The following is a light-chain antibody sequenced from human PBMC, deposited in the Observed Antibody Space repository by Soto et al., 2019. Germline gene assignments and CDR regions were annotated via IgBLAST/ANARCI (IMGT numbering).Light chain of an antibody. CDR2: EVS. CDR1: SSDVGGYNY. V-gene: IGLV2-14*01. J-gene: IGLJ2*01. CDR3: SSYTSSSTRVV. Sequence: QSALTQPASVSVSPVQSITISCTGTSSDVGGYNYVSWYQQHPGKAPKLMIYEVSNRPSGVSNRFSGYKSGNTASLTISGLQAEDEADYYCSSYTSSSTRVVFGGGTKVTVL.